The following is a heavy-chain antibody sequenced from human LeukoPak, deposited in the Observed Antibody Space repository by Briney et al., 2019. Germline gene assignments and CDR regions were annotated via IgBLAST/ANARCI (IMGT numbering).Heavy chain of an antibody. CDR3: ARDREEQQLGVNWFDP. CDR2: IIPIFGIA. Sequence: ASVKVSCKASGGTFSSYAISWVRQAPGQGLEWMGRIIPIFGIANYAQKFQGRVTITADKSTSTAYMELSSLRSEDTAAYYCARDREEQQLGVNWFDPWGQGTLVTVSS. J-gene: IGHJ5*02. V-gene: IGHV1-69*04. D-gene: IGHD6-13*01. CDR1: GGTFSSYA.